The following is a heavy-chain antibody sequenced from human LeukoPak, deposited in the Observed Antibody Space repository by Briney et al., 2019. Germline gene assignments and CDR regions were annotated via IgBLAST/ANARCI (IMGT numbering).Heavy chain of an antibody. V-gene: IGHV4-59*12. Sequence: SETLSLTCTVSGGSISSYYWSWIRQPPGKGLEWIGYVYYSGTTNYNPSLKSRVTISVDTSKNQFSLKLSSVTAADTAVYYCARDLSLYSSGRAWFDPWGQGTLVTVSS. CDR2: VYYSGTT. J-gene: IGHJ5*02. CDR1: GGSISSYY. D-gene: IGHD6-19*01. CDR3: ARDLSLYSSGRAWFDP.